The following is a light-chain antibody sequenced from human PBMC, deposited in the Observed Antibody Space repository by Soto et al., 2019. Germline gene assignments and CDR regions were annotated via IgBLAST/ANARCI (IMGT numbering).Light chain of an antibody. CDR2: DVT. CDR3: SSYARRSTPVV. V-gene: IGLV2-14*03. CDR1: SSDVGGYNY. Sequence: QSALTQPASVSGSPVQSITISCTGTSSDVGGYNYVSWYQHHPGKAPKRMIYDVTNRPSGVSNRFSGSKSGNTDSLTISGLQAADEAAYYCSSYARRSTPVVFGGGTKLTVL. J-gene: IGLJ3*02.